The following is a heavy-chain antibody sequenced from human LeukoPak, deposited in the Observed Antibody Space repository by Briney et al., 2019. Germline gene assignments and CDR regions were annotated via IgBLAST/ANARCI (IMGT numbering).Heavy chain of an antibody. V-gene: IGHV1-46*01. CDR2: INPNGGST. J-gene: IGHJ6*02. D-gene: IGHD6-19*01. CDR3: ARFTGLSSGWLWAWDYYYYGMDV. CDR1: GYTFTSYY. Sequence: ASVKVSCKASGYTFTSYYMHWVRQAPGQGLEWVGIINPNGGSTSYAQKFQGRVTITADESTSTAYMELSSLRSEDTAVYYCARFTGLSSGWLWAWDYYYYGMDVWGQGTTVTVSS.